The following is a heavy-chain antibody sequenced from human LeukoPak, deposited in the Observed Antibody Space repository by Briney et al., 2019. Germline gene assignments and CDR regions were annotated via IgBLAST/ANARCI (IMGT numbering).Heavy chain of an antibody. V-gene: IGHV3-20*04. D-gene: IGHD4-17*01. CDR1: GFNFDDYV. CDR3: ARAFSTTAFDY. CDR2: INWNGGSR. J-gene: IGHJ4*02. Sequence: GGSLRLSCAASGFNFDDYVMTWVRQAPGKGLEWVSGINWNGGSRGYADSVKGRFTISRDNAKNSLYLQMNSLRAEDTAVYYCARAFSTTAFDYWGQGTLVTVSS.